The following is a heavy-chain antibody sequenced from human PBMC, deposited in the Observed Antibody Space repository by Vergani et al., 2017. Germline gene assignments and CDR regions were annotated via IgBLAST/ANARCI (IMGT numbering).Heavy chain of an antibody. D-gene: IGHD2-2*01. Sequence: QLQLQESGSGLVKPSQTLSLTCAVSGGSISSGGYSWSWIRQPPGKGLELIGYIYHSGSTYYNPSLKSRVTISVDRSKNQFSLKLSSVTAADTAVYYCARGYCSSTSCCNWFDPWGQGTLVTVSS. CDR2: IYHSGST. V-gene: IGHV4-30-2*01. J-gene: IGHJ5*02. CDR1: GGSISSGGYS. CDR3: ARGYCSSTSCCNWFDP.